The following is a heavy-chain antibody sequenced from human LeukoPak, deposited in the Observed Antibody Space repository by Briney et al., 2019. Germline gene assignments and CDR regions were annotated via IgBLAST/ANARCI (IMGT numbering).Heavy chain of an antibody. J-gene: IGHJ3*02. V-gene: IGHV4-39*07. Sequence: SETLSLTCTVSGGSISSSSYYWGWIRQPPGKGLEWIGSIYYSGSTYYNPSLKSRVTISVDTSKNQFSLKLSSVTAADTAVYYCARERHPMVRGVINAFDIWGQGTMVTVSS. CDR3: ARERHPMVRGVINAFDI. CDR2: IYYSGST. CDR1: GGSISSSSYY. D-gene: IGHD3-10*01.